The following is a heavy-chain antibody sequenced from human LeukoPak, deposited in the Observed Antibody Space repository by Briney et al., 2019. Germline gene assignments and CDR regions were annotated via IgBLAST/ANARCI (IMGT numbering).Heavy chain of an antibody. CDR2: SYYSGST. CDR3: ARADTQLVDY. V-gene: IGHV4-59*01. CDR1: GGSITGYF. Sequence: SETLSLTCTVSGGSITGYFWNWIRQSPGKGLEWIGYSYYSGSTNYSPSLRSRVTIYVATSKNQCSLSLRSVTAADTAVYYCARADTQLVDYWGQGTRVIVSS. D-gene: IGHD1-1*01. J-gene: IGHJ4*02.